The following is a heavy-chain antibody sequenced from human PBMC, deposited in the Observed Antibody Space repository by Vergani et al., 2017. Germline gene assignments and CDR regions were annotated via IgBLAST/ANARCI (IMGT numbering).Heavy chain of an antibody. CDR2: IDHTGRP. CDR3: ARVNTETNGHLYYYYYMDV. CDR1: GGSFTSYH. Sequence: QVQLQQWGGGLLKPSETLSLTCVVNGGSFTSYHWTWIRQSPGEGLEWVGAIDHTGRPDYNQSLKSRLTMSVDKSRNQFSLTLNSVTSTDTAISFCARVNTETNGHLYYYYYMDVWGQGTAVTVS. D-gene: IGHD4-11*01. J-gene: IGHJ6*03. V-gene: IGHV4-34*01.